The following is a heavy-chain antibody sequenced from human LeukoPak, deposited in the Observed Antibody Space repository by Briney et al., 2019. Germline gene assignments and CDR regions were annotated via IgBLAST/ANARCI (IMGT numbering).Heavy chain of an antibody. CDR2: MYSGGST. Sequence: PGGSLRLSCAVSGFTVSTNYMSWVRQAPGKGLEWVSVMYSGGSTYYADSVKGRFTISRHNSKNTLYLEINSLRADATAAYYCARGGGDYNPFDYWGQGTLVTVSS. D-gene: IGHD4-17*01. CDR3: ARGGGDYNPFDY. V-gene: IGHV3-53*04. CDR1: GFTVSTNY. J-gene: IGHJ4*02.